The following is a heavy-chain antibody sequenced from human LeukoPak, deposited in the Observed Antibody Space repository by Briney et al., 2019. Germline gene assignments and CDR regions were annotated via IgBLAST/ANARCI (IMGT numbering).Heavy chain of an antibody. CDR2: IYYSGST. J-gene: IGHJ6*02. V-gene: IGHV4-39*07. Sequence: SETLSLTCTVSGGSISSSSYYWGWIRQPPGKGLEWIGSIYYSGSTYYNPSLKSRVTISVDTSKNQFSLKLSSVTAADTAVYYCARSVDYYDSSGYYYSAFLGMDVWGQGTTVTVSS. CDR1: GGSISSSSYY. D-gene: IGHD3-22*01. CDR3: ARSVDYYDSSGYYYSAFLGMDV.